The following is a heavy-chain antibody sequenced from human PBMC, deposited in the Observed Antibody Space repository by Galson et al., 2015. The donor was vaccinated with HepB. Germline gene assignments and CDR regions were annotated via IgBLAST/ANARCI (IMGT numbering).Heavy chain of an antibody. J-gene: IGHJ4*02. D-gene: IGHD1-26*01. CDR3: AGSASGSYFQSDC. V-gene: IGHV1-46*01. CDR1: GYTFTSYY. Sequence: SVKVSCKASGYTFTSYYMHWVRQAPGQGLEWMGIINPSGGSTSYAQKFQGRVTMTRDTSTSTVYMELSSLRSEDTAVYYCAGSASGSYFQSDCWGQGTLVTVSS. CDR2: INPSGGST.